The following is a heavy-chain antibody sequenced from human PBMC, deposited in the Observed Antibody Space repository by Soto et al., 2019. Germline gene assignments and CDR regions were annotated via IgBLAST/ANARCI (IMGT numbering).Heavy chain of an antibody. CDR2: IYYSGST. V-gene: IGHV4-31*03. J-gene: IGHJ4*02. D-gene: IGHD1-26*01. CDR3: AREGGIVGATAADY. CDR1: GGSISSGGHY. Sequence: QVQLQESGPGLVKPSQTLSLTCTVSGGSISSGGHYWSWIRQHPGKGLEWTGYIYYSGSTYYNPSLKSRVTISVDTSKNQFSLKLSSVTAADTAVYYCAREGGIVGATAADYWGQGTLVTVSS.